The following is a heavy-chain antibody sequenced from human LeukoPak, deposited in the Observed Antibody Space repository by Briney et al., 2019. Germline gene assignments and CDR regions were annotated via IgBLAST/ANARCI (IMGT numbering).Heavy chain of an antibody. V-gene: IGHV1-2*02. CDR3: ARSPGEGATHDY. CDR1: GYTFTGYY. CDR2: INPNSGGT. Sequence: ASVKVSCKASGYTFTGYYMHWVRQAPGQGLEWMGWINPNSGGTNYAQKFQGRVTMTRDTSISTAYMELSRLRSDDTAVYYCARSPGEGATHDYWGQGTLVTVSS. D-gene: IGHD1-26*01. J-gene: IGHJ4*02.